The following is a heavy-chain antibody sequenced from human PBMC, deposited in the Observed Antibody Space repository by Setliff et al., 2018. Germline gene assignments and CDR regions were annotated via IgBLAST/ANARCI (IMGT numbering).Heavy chain of an antibody. CDR2: INHSGST. V-gene: IGHV4-34*01. Sequence: SETLSLTCAVYGGSFSGYYWSWIRQPPGKGLEWIGEINHSGSTNYNPSLKSRVTISVDTSKNQFSLKLSSVTAADTAVYCCARGDGPQLGDWGRGTLVTVSS. D-gene: IGHD1-1*01. CDR3: ARGDGPQLGD. J-gene: IGHJ4*02. CDR1: GGSFSGYY.